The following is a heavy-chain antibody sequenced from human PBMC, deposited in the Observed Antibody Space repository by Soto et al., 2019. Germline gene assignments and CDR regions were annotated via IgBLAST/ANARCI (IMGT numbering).Heavy chain of an antibody. CDR1: GSTFSNYG. J-gene: IGHJ4*02. D-gene: IGHD3-10*01. CDR3: ATVDNYYGSVF. CDR2: VWYDGTTK. Sequence: PGGSLRLSYAASGSTFSNYGMHWVRQAPGKGLEWVAVVWYDGTTKFYPDSVKGRFTISRDNSNNTLYLQMNSLRVEDTAVYYCATVDNYYGSVFWGQGTLVTVSS. V-gene: IGHV3-33*01.